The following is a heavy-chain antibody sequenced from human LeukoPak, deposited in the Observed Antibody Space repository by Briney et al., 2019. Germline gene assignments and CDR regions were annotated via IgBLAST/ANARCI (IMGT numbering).Heavy chain of an antibody. CDR1: GFTFTSYA. V-gene: IGHV3-23*01. CDR3: AKGGIRIAARRTPNWFDP. D-gene: IGHD6-6*01. CDR2: ISGSGGST. Sequence: GGSLKLSCEASGFTFTSYAMSWVRQAPGKGLEWISAISGSGGSTYYADYVKGRFTISRDTSKNTLYLQMNSLRAEDTAVYYCAKGGIRIAARRTPNWFDPWGQGNLVTVSS. J-gene: IGHJ5*02.